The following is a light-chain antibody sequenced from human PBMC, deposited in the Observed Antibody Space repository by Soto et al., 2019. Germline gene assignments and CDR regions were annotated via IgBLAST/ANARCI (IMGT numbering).Light chain of an antibody. CDR1: SSDVGAYNS. CDR2: DVS. CDR3: SSYTTSVTYV. J-gene: IGLJ1*01. Sequence: QSVLTQPASVSGSPGQSITISCTGTSSDVGAYNSVSWYQQHPGKAPKLIIYDVSTRPSGISDRFSGSKSGNTASLTISGLQAEDESDYYCSSYTTSVTYVFGTATKVTVL. V-gene: IGLV2-14*01.